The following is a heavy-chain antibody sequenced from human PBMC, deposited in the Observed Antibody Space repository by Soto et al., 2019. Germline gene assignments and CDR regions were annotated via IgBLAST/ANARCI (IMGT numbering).Heavy chain of an antibody. CDR1: GDSGSSYY. CDR3: ARGSLVPASNGFDP. V-gene: IGHV4-59*02. D-gene: IGHD2-2*01. J-gene: IGHJ5*02. CDR2: IYYSVST. Sequence: SETQSLTCIVSGDSGSSYYGSWIRQPPGRGLEWIGYIYYSVSTNYNPSLESRVTISVDTSKNQFSLKLSSETAADTAVYYCARGSLVPASNGFDPWGQGTLVTVSS.